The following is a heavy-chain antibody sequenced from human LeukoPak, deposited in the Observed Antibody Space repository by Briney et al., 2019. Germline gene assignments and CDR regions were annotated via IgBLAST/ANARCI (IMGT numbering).Heavy chain of an antibody. V-gene: IGHV3-11*06. CDR1: GFTFSDYY. D-gene: IGHD6-19*01. CDR2: ISSSSSYT. J-gene: IGHJ1*01. CDR3: SGGSGWTSEF. Sequence: GGSLRLSCAASGFTFSDYYMSWIRQAPGKGLEWVSYISSSSSYTNYADSVKGRFTISRDNAKNSVHLQMNSLRAADTAVYYCSGGSGWTSEFWGQGTLVTVSS.